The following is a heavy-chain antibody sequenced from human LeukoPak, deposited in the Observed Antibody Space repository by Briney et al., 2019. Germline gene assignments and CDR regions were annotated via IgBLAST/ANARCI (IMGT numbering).Heavy chain of an antibody. D-gene: IGHD3-22*01. Sequence: ASVKVSCKASGYTFTGYYMHWVRQAPGQGLGWMGWINPNSGGTNCAQKFQGRVTMTRDTSISTAYMELSRLRSDDTAVYYCAREYDSSGYSLDYWGQGTLVTVSS. V-gene: IGHV1-2*02. J-gene: IGHJ4*02. CDR2: INPNSGGT. CDR3: AREYDSSGYSLDY. CDR1: GYTFTGYY.